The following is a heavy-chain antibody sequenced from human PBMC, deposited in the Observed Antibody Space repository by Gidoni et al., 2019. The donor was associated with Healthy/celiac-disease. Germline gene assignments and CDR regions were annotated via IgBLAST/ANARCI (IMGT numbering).Heavy chain of an antibody. V-gene: IGHV3-23*01. J-gene: IGHJ6*02. CDR3: AKGDYYGSGSYYQKGGYYYYGMDV. Sequence: EVQLLESGGGLVQPGGSLRLSCAASGFTFSSYAMSWVRQAPGKGLEWVAAISGSGGSTYYADSVKGRFTISRDNSKNTLYLQMNSLRAEDTAVYYCAKGDYYGSGSYYQKGGYYYYGMDVWGQGTTVTVSS. D-gene: IGHD3-10*01. CDR2: ISGSGGST. CDR1: GFTFSSYA.